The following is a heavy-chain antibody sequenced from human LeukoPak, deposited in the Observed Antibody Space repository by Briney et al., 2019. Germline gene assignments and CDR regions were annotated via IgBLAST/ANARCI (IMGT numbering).Heavy chain of an antibody. CDR3: AGVKGSYATDY. J-gene: IGHJ4*02. CDR1: GFTFSDYY. Sequence: GGSLRLSCAASGFTFSDYYITWTRRAPGKGLEWVSHISATGTHTHYADSVKGRFTISRDNAKNSLYLQMTSLRADDTAVYYCAGVKGSYATDYWGQGTLVTVSS. V-gene: IGHV3-11*06. CDR2: ISATGTHT. D-gene: IGHD5-18*01.